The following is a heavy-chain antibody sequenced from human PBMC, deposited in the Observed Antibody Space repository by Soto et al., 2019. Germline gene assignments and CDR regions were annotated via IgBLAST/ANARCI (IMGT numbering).Heavy chain of an antibody. J-gene: IGHJ6*02. Sequence: QVQLVQSGAEVKKPGASVRVSCMASGYTFTSYYMHWVRQAPGQGLEWMGIINPGGGTTTYAHKFPARVPMTRDTSTSTVYLELSSLRSEDTAVYYCARAGYGDYTWYYGMDVWGQGTTVTVSS. CDR3: ARAGYGDYTWYYGMDV. CDR2: INPGGGTT. CDR1: GYTFTSYY. D-gene: IGHD4-17*01. V-gene: IGHV1-46*01.